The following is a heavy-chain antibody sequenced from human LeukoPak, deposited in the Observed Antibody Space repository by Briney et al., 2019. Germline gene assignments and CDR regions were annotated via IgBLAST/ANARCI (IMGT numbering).Heavy chain of an antibody. CDR1: GCTFSSYA. Sequence: GGSLRLSWAASGCTFSSYAVSWVRQAPGKGLEWVSAISGSGGSTYYADSVKGRFTISRDNSKNTLYLQMNSLRAEDTAVYYCAKVTSGWYRGGFDYWGQGTLVTVSS. CDR2: ISGSGGST. CDR3: AKVTSGWYRGGFDY. J-gene: IGHJ4*02. D-gene: IGHD6-19*01. V-gene: IGHV3-23*01.